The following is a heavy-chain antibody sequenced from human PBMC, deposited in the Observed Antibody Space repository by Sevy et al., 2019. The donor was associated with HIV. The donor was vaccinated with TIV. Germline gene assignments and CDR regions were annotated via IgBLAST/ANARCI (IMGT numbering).Heavy chain of an antibody. J-gene: IGHJ4*02. D-gene: IGHD4-17*01. V-gene: IGHV4-31*03. CDR3: ARAAYGDYVYHY. CDR2: ISYSGST. Sequence: SETLSLTCTVSGGSISSGGYYWSWIRQHPGKGLEWIGNISYSGSTYYNPSLKSRVTISVDTSKNQFSLKLSSGTAADTAGYYCARAAYGDYVYHYWGQGTLVTVS. CDR1: GGSISSGGYY.